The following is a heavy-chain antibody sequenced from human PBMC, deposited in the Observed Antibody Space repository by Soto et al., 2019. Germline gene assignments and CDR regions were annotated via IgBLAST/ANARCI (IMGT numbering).Heavy chain of an antibody. V-gene: IGHV4-4*02. CDR3: ARRGTSYYYYGMDV. D-gene: IGHD1-7*01. CDR2: IYHSGST. Sequence: KPSETLSLTCAVSGGSISSSNWWSWVRQPPGKGLEWSGEIYHSGSTNYNPSLKSRVTISVDKSKNQFSLKLSSVTAADTAVYYCARRGTSYYYYGMDVWGQGTTVTVSS. J-gene: IGHJ6*02. CDR1: GGSISSSNW.